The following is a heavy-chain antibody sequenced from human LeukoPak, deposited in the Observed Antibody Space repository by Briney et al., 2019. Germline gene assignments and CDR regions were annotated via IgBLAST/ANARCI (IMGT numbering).Heavy chain of an antibody. V-gene: IGHV1-18*01. CDR1: GYTFTSYG. J-gene: IGHJ6*02. CDR3: ARESSTVVTPVYYYGMDV. Sequence: ASVKVSCKASGYTFTSYGISWVRQAPGQGLEWMGWISAYNGNTNYAQKLQGRVTMTTDTSTSTAYMELRSLRSDDTAVYYCARESSTVVTPVYYYGMDVWGQGTTVTVSS. CDR2: ISAYNGNT. D-gene: IGHD4-23*01.